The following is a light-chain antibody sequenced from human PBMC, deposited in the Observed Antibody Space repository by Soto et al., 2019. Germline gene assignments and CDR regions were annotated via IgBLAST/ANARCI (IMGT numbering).Light chain of an antibody. CDR2: DAS. J-gene: IGKJ1*01. CDR3: QQYNSYSPWT. Sequence: DIQMTQSPSTLSASVGDRVTITCRASQSISSWLAWYQQKPGKAPKLLIYDASSLESGVPSRFSGSGSGTEFTLTISGLQPDDFATYYCQQYNSYSPWTFGPGTRWIS. CDR1: QSISSW. V-gene: IGKV1-5*01.